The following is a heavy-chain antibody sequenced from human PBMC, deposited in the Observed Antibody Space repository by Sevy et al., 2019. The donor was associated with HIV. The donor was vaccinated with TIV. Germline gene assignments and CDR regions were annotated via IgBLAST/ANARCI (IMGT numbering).Heavy chain of an antibody. V-gene: IGHV3-15*06. CDR2: IKSKAGRGST. CDR3: TKVLSTGER. D-gene: IGHD2-8*02. J-gene: IGHJ4*02. CDR1: GFTFSISW. Sequence: GGSLRLSCAASGFTFSISWMNWVRQAPGRGLEWVGRIKSKAGRGSTNLAATVKGRFGISRDDSQATLYLEMNSLKTEDTAGYYCTKVLSTGERGGQGTLVTVSS.